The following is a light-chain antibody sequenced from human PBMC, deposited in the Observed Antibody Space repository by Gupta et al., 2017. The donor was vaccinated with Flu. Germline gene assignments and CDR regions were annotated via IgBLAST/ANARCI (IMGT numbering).Light chain of an antibody. Sequence: NFMLTQPHSVSESPGKTVTISCTRSSGSIASNYVQWYQQRPGSAPTSVIYEDNQRPSGVPERFSGSIDSSSNSASLTISGLKTEDEADYCCQSYESNNYVFGTGTKVTVL. J-gene: IGLJ1*01. CDR1: SGSIASNY. CDR3: QSYESNNYV. CDR2: EDN. V-gene: IGLV6-57*03.